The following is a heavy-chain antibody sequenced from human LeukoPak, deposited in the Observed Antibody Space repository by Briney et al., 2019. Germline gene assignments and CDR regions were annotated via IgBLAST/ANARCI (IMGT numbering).Heavy chain of an antibody. D-gene: IGHD2-2*01. Sequence: PGGSLRLSCAASGFTFNNYAMSWVRQAPGKGLECVSTISNSYNTYYADSVKGRFTISRDNSKNMLYLQMHSLRADDTAIYYCAKRAGHQLTYWYIDLWGRGTLVSVSS. CDR2: ISNSYNT. CDR3: AKRAGHQLTYWYIDL. J-gene: IGHJ2*01. V-gene: IGHV3-23*01. CDR1: GFTFNNYA.